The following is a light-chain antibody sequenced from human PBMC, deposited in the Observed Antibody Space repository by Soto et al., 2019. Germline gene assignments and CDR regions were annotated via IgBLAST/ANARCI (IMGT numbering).Light chain of an antibody. V-gene: IGKV3-15*01. Sequence: KVMTQSPATLSVSPGERATLSCRASQSVRSSLAWYQQKPGRAPRLLIYDASTRATGIPARFSGSGSGTEFPLTISSLQSEDFAVYYCQQYNDWPRTFGQGTKVDIK. CDR3: QQYNDWPRT. CDR1: QSVRSS. CDR2: DAS. J-gene: IGKJ1*01.